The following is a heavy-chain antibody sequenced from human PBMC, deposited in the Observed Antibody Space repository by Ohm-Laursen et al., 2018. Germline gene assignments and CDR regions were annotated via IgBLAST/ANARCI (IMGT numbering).Heavy chain of an antibody. CDR2: ITGSGNSI. CDR1: GFTFSSYA. J-gene: IGHJ3*01. D-gene: IGHD2-2*01. Sequence: SLRLSCAASGFTFSSYAMSWVRQAPGKGLEWVSTITGSGNSIYYADSVKGRFTISRDNSKNILFLQMNIVRAEDTALYYCAKDQVVGDGWVTPDFWGQGTMVTVSS. V-gene: IGHV3-23*01. CDR3: AKDQVVGDGWVTPDF.